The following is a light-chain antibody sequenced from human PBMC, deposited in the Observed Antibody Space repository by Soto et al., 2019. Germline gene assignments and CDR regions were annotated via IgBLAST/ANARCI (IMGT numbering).Light chain of an antibody. CDR1: QSVSNN. J-gene: IGKJ1*01. CDR2: GAS. Sequence: EIVMTQSPATLSVSPGERATLSCRASQSVSNNLAWYQQKPGQAPRLLLYGASTRATRIPARFSSSGSGTDFTLTISSLQSEDFTVYYCQQYNNLPRTFGHGTKVEIK. V-gene: IGKV3-15*01. CDR3: QQYNNLPRT.